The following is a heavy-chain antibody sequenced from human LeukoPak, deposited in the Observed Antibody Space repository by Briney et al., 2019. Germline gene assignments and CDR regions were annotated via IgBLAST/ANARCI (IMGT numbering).Heavy chain of an antibody. V-gene: IGHV1-69*04. CDR3: AREGSRVVVVVAATTGVYAFDI. CDR2: IIPILGIT. D-gene: IGHD2-15*01. Sequence: SVKVSCKASGGTFSSYGVSWVRQAPGQGLEWMGRIIPILGITNYAQKFQGRVTITADESTSTAYMELSSLRSEDTAVYYCAREGSRVVVVVAATTGVYAFDIWGQGTMVTVSS. CDR1: GGTFSSYG. J-gene: IGHJ3*02.